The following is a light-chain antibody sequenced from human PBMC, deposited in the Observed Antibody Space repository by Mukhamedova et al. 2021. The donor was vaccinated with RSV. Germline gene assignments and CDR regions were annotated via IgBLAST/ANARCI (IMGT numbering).Light chain of an antibody. J-gene: IGLJ2*01. V-gene: IGLV2-8*01. CDR3: SSYTGSSTDTVV. CDR2: EVS. CDR1: GGYNY. Sequence: GGYNYVSWYQQHPGKAPKLMIYEVSKRPSGVPDRVSGSKSGNTASLTVSGLQAEDEADYYCSSYTGSSTDTVVFGGGTKLTVL.